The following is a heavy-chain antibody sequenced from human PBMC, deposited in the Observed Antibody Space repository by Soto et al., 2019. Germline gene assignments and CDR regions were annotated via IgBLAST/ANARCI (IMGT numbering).Heavy chain of an antibody. V-gene: IGHV4-39*01. J-gene: IGHJ4*02. Sequence: SETLSLTCSVSGGSISSSNYYWAWIRQPPGKGLEWVGSIYYIGNTYYNPSLKSRVTMSVDTSKNQFSLKVTSVTAADTAIYYCAREDRTNGYNYDYWGQGTLVTVSS. D-gene: IGHD1-1*01. CDR1: GGSISSSNYY. CDR3: AREDRTNGYNYDY. CDR2: IYYIGNT.